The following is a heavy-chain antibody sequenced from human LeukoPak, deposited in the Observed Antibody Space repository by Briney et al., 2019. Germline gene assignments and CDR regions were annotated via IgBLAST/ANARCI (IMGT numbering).Heavy chain of an antibody. CDR1: GASISSCY. CDR2: MSNTAVT. CDR3: VRHEDLVAIPLGLGAFDL. J-gene: IGHJ3*01. V-gene: IGHV4-59*08. D-gene: IGHD5-12*01. Sequence: SETLSLTCTVSGASISSCYWSWIRRIPEKGLEWIGYMSNTAVTGYNPSLESRVSVSRDTSKNQFSLKLTSVTAADTAVYYCVRHEDLVAIPLGLGAFDLWGQGTLVTDSS.